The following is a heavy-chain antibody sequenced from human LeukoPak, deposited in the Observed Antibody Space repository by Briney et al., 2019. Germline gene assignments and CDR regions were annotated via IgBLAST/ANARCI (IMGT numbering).Heavy chain of an antibody. V-gene: IGHV4-34*01. Sequence: SETLSLTCAVYGGSFSGYYWSWLRQPPGKGLEWIGEINRSGSTNYNPSLKSRVTISVDTSKNQFSLKLSSVTAADTAVYYCATASSYSGYYYYYMDVWGKGTTVTVSS. J-gene: IGHJ6*03. CDR1: GGSFSGYY. D-gene: IGHD1-26*01. CDR3: ATASSYSGYYYYYMDV. CDR2: INRSGST.